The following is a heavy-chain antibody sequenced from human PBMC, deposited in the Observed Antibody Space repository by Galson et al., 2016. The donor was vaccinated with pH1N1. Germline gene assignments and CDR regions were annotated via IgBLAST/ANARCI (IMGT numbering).Heavy chain of an antibody. V-gene: IGHV4-4*02. Sequence: ETLSLTCIVSGDSVSSEIWWTWVRQPPGKALEWIGEIHYSGSTNFHPALGSRVAMSVDVSRNIFSLDLGSVTAADTAVYYCARDRVALTGIFDYWGQGTLVTVSS. CDR1: GDSVSSEIW. CDR2: IHYSGST. J-gene: IGHJ4*02. CDR3: ARDRVALTGIFDY. D-gene: IGHD3-10*01.